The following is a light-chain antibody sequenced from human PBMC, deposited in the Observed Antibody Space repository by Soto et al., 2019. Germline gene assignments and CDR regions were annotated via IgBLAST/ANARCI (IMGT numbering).Light chain of an antibody. CDR1: RSVSDSY. J-gene: IGKJ2*01. CDR2: GTF. V-gene: IGKV3-20*01. CDR3: QHYCSSQYT. Sequence: EIVLTQSPGTLSLSPGERATLSCRASRSVSDSYIAWYQQKPGQAPRLLIYGTFTRATGIPDRFSGSGSGTDFTLTISRLEPEDFAMFYCQHYCSSQYTFGQGTKLEIK.